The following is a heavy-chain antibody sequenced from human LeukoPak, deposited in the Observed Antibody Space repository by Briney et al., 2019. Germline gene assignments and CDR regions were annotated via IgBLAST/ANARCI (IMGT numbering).Heavy chain of an antibody. V-gene: IGHV3-23*01. CDR1: GFTFSTHA. Sequence: GGSLRLSCGASGFTFSTHAMAWVRQAPGKGLDWVSAISGDGDTTYYADSVKGRFTTSRDNSKNTVYLQMNSLRAEDTAVYYCANQSPGWGQGTLVTVSS. J-gene: IGHJ4*02. CDR2: ISGDGDTT. CDR3: ANQSPG.